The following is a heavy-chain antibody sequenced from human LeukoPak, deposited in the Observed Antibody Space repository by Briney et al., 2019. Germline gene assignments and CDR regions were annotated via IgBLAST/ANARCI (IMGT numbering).Heavy chain of an antibody. D-gene: IGHD4-17*01. Sequence: PGGSLRLSCAASGFTFSSYAMHWVRQAPGKGLEWVAVISYDGSNKYYADSVKGRFTISRDNSKNTLYLQMNSLRAEDTAVYYCARASPTTLTTIYGMDVWGQGTTVTVSS. J-gene: IGHJ6*02. V-gene: IGHV3-30-3*01. CDR3: ARASPTTLTTIYGMDV. CDR2: ISYDGSNK. CDR1: GFTFSSYA.